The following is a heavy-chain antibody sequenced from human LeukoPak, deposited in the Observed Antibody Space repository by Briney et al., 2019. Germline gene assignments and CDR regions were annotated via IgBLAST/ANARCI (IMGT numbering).Heavy chain of an antibody. V-gene: IGHV4-39*01. J-gene: IGHJ4*02. Sequence: SETLSLTCTVSGGSISSSSYYWGWIRQPPGKGPEWIGSIYYSGSTYYNPSLKSRVTISVDTSKNQFFLKLSSVTAADTAVYYCASLSGEGVDFWGQGTLVTASS. CDR3: ASLSGEGVDF. D-gene: IGHD1-26*01. CDR1: GGSISSSSYY. CDR2: IYYSGST.